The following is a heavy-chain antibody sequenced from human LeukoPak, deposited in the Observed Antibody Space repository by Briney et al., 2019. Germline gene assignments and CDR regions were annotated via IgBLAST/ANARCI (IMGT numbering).Heavy chain of an antibody. D-gene: IGHD3-10*01. CDR1: GYTFTGYY. CDR2: IIPNSGDA. J-gene: IGHJ4*02. V-gene: IGHV1-2*02. CDR3: ATGGSSASFVN. Sequence: GASVKVSCKASGYTFTGYYIHWVRQAPGQGLEWMGSIIPNSGDANYAQKFQGRVTMTRDTSISTAYMELSSLRSDDTAVYYCATGGSSASFVNSGQGTLVTVSS.